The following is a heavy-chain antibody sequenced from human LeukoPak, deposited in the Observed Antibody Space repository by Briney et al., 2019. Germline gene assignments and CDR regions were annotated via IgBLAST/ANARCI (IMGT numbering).Heavy chain of an antibody. J-gene: IGHJ5*02. CDR2: ISGSGSST. CDR1: GFTFSSYA. Sequence: GGSLRLSCAASGFTFSSYAMSWVRQAPGKGLEWVSAISGSGSSTYYADSVKGRFTISRDNAKNSLYLQMNSLRAEDTAVYYCSTAKFDNWGQGTLVTVSS. CDR3: STAKFDN. V-gene: IGHV3-23*01.